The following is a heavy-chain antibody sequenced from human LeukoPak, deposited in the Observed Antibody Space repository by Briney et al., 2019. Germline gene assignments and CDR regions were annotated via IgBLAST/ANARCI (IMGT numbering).Heavy chain of an antibody. D-gene: IGHD6-13*01. V-gene: IGHV3-64*01. Sequence: GGSLRLSCAASGFTFSSYAMHWVRQAPGKGLEYVSAISSNGGSTYYANSVKGRFTISRDNSKNTLYLQMGSLRAEDMAVYYCARAGSSWYDLGFDYWGQGTLVTVSS. CDR3: ARAGSSWYDLGFDY. J-gene: IGHJ4*02. CDR1: GFTFSSYA. CDR2: ISSNGGST.